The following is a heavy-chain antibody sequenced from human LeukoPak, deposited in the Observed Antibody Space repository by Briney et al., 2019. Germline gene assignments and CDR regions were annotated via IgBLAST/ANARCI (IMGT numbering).Heavy chain of an antibody. D-gene: IGHD2-2*01. CDR1: GFTFSDYW. J-gene: IGHJ4*02. V-gene: IGHV3-7*01. CDR2: IKQEGSAK. CDR3: ARWRGSTSERSDY. Sequence: QRGGAKRLSCTASGFTFSDYWMTWGRQDPGEELKWVANIKQEGSAKYYVDSVKGRFTISRDNAKNSLYLQMDSLRVEDTATYYCARWRGSTSERSDYCCQGTLVTVSS.